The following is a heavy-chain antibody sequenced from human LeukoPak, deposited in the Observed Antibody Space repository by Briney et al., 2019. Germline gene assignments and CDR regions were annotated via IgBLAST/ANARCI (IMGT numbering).Heavy chain of an antibody. CDR1: GFTFSSYW. D-gene: IGHD1-14*01. V-gene: IGHV3-7*01. J-gene: IGHJ3*02. Sequence: GGSLRLSCAASGFTFSSYWMSWVRQAPGKGLEWVANIKQDGSEKYYVDSVKGRFTISRDNVKNSLYLQMNSLRAEDTAVYYCAVGTGSAPAFDIWGQGTMVTVSS. CDR3: AVGTGSAPAFDI. CDR2: IKQDGSEK.